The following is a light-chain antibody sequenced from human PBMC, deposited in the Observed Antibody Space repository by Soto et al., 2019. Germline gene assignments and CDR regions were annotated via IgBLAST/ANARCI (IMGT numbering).Light chain of an antibody. CDR3: QQSETYPLT. Sequence: EIQLTQSPSTLSLSVGHRVTITCRASQTISTWLAWYQHKPGKAPNLLIYDASTLMSGVPSRFSGSGSGTEFTLTISSLQPGDFATYYCQQSETYPLTFGQGTRLENK. J-gene: IGKJ5*01. CDR2: DAS. V-gene: IGKV1-5*01. CDR1: QTISTW.